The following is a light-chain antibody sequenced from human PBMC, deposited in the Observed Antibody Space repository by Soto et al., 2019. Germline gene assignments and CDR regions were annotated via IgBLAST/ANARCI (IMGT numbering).Light chain of an antibody. Sequence: QSALTQPRSVSGSPGQSVTLSCTGTSSDVGGYHYVSWYQHHPGKAPKIIIYEVSNRPSGVSNRFSGSKSGNTASLTISGLQAEDEADYYCSSYTSSSTHVVFGGGTKLTVL. CDR2: EVS. CDR1: SSDVGGYHY. V-gene: IGLV2-14*01. CDR3: SSYTSSSTHVV. J-gene: IGLJ2*01.